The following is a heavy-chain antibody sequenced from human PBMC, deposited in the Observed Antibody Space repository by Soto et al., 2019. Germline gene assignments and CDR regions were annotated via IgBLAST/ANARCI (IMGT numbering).Heavy chain of an antibody. Sequence: EVQLVESGGGLVQPGGSLRLSCAASGFTFSSYSMNWVRQAPGKGLEWVSYISSSSSTIYYADSVKGRFTISRDNAKNSQYLQMNSLRAEDTAVYYCAREGGPTAMDQYNWFDPWGQGTLVTVSS. CDR1: GFTFSSYS. J-gene: IGHJ5*02. V-gene: IGHV3-48*01. CDR2: ISSSSSTI. CDR3: AREGGPTAMDQYNWFDP. D-gene: IGHD5-18*01.